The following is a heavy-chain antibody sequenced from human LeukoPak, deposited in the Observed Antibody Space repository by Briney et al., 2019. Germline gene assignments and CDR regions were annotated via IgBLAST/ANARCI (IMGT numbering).Heavy chain of an antibody. D-gene: IGHD1-26*01. CDR1: GYTFSSYA. CDR2: INWNGGST. V-gene: IGHV3-20*04. J-gene: IGHJ6*03. CDR3: ARDQELRGYYYYMAV. Sequence: PGGSLRLSCAASGYTFSSYAMSWVRQAPGKGLEWVSGINWNGGSTGYADSVKGRFTISRDNAKNSLYLQMNSLRAEDTALYYCARDQELRGYYYYMAVGGKGPTFTVSS.